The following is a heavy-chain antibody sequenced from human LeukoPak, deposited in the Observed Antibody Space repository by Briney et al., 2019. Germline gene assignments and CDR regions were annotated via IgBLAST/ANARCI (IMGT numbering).Heavy chain of an antibody. CDR2: IYYSGST. CDR3: ARRDYDFWSGYHDY. J-gene: IGHJ4*02. V-gene: IGHV4-39*01. CDR1: GGSISGSSYY. D-gene: IGHD3-3*01. Sequence: PSETLSLTCTVSGGSISGSSYYWGWIRQPPGKGLEWIGSIYYSGSTYYNPSLKSRVTISVDTSKNQFSLKLSSVTAADTAVYYCARRDYDFWSGYHDYWGQGTLVTVSS.